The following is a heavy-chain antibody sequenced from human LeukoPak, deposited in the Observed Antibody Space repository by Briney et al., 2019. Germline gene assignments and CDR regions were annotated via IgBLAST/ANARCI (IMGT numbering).Heavy chain of an antibody. J-gene: IGHJ4*02. CDR3: AREAIKDY. V-gene: IGHV3-7*05. Sequence: EGSLRLSCAASGFTFSRHWMNWVRQAPGQGLEWVANIHEDGSDKYYVDSVKGRFTISRDNAKNSVYLQMNGLRAEDTAVYYCAREAIKDYWGQGTLVTVSS. CDR2: IHEDGSDK. CDR1: GFTFSRHW.